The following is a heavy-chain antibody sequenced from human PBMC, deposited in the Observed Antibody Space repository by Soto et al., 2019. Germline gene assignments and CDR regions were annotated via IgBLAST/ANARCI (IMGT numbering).Heavy chain of an antibody. Sequence: EVKLVESGGGLVQPGRSLRLSCTASEFTFDDHAMNWVRQAPGKGLEWVAGISWDSYAVAYADSVRGRFTISRDNAKNSLYLEMTSLRVDDTALYYCARVRGSGLMEPLLNFYFDLWGRGTLVTVSS. CDR3: ARVRGSGLMEPLLNFYFDL. D-gene: IGHD2-8*01. J-gene: IGHJ2*01. CDR2: ISWDSYAV. CDR1: EFTFDDHA. V-gene: IGHV3-9*01.